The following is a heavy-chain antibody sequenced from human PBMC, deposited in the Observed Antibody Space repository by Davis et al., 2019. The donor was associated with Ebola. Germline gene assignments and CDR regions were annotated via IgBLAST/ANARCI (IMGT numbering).Heavy chain of an antibody. CDR3: AKGIVVVVAATPTSDY. Sequence: GESLKISCAASGFTFSSYAMHWVRQAPGKGLEWVAVISYDGSNKYYADSVKGRFTISRDNSKNTLYLQMNSLRAEDTAVYYCAKGIVVVVAATPTSDYWGQGTLVTVSS. J-gene: IGHJ4*02. D-gene: IGHD2-15*01. CDR1: GFTFSSYA. V-gene: IGHV3-30-3*01. CDR2: ISYDGSNK.